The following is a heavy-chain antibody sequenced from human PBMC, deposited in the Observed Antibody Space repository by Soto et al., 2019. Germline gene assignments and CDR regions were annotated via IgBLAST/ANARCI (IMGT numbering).Heavy chain of an antibody. V-gene: IGHV3-23*01. CDR1: GFTFGTYA. D-gene: IGHD5-12*01. J-gene: IGHJ4*02. Sequence: EVQLLESGGGLVQPGGSLRLSCAASGFTFGTYAMSWVRQAPGKGLKWVFTISGSGGSTFYADSVKGRFTISRDNSKNTLHLQMNSLRAEDTAVYYCAKGRGYSGYDPFDYWGQGTLVTVSS. CDR3: AKGRGYSGYDPFDY. CDR2: ISGSGGST.